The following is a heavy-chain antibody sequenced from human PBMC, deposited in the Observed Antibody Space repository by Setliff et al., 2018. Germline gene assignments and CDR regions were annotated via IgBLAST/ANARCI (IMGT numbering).Heavy chain of an antibody. D-gene: IGHD3-10*01. CDR3: AGQPSSGAYYNPRPYYFDY. Sequence: PSETLSLTCTVSGGSISSYYWSWIRQSPGKGLEWIGFVHFGGDTNYNPSLKSRVTMSADTSNNQFSLNLRSVTAADTAVYFCAGQPSSGAYYNPRPYYFDYWGQGTLVTVSS. J-gene: IGHJ4*02. CDR1: GGSISSYY. V-gene: IGHV4-59*08. CDR2: VHFGGDT.